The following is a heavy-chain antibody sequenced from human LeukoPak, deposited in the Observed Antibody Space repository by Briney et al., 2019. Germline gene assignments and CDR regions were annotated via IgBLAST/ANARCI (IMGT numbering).Heavy chain of an antibody. D-gene: IGHD6-6*01. CDR1: GFTFSSYG. Sequence: PGGSLRLSCAASGFTFSSYGMHWVRQAPGKGLEWVAVISYDGSNKYYADSVKGRFTISRDNSKNTLYLQMNSLRAEDTAVYYCAKDSEAAGYSSSSVSYYYYGMDVWGQGTTVTVSS. CDR2: ISYDGSNK. CDR3: AKDSEAAGYSSSSVSYYYYGMDV. V-gene: IGHV3-30*18. J-gene: IGHJ6*02.